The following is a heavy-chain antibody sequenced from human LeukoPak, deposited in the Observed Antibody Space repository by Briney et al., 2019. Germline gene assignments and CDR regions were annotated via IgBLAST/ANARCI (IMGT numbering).Heavy chain of an antibody. Sequence: SVKVSCKASGGTFSSYAISWVRQAPGQGLEWMGGIIPIFGTANYAQKFQGRVTITAAESTSTAYMELSSLRSEDTAVYYCARDRSTGYDSSGYYPTNWFDPWGQGALVTVSS. CDR2: IIPIFGTA. CDR1: GGTFSSYA. CDR3: ARDRSTGYDSSGYYPTNWFDP. J-gene: IGHJ5*02. V-gene: IGHV1-69*13. D-gene: IGHD3-22*01.